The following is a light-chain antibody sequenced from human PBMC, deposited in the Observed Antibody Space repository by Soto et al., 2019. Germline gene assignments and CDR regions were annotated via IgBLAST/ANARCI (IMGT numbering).Light chain of an antibody. Sequence: IQLTQSPSSLSASVGDRVTITCRASQDISHYVAWYQQKPGKAPKLLIYAASTLQSGVPSRFSGSGSGTDFTLSISSLHPEDFATYYCQQLDSYPITFGQGTRLEIK. V-gene: IGKV1-9*01. CDR1: QDISHY. CDR3: QQLDSYPIT. J-gene: IGKJ5*01. CDR2: AAS.